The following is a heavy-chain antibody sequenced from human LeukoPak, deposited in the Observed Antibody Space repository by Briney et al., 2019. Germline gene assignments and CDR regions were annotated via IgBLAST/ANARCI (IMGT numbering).Heavy chain of an antibody. J-gene: IGHJ4*02. Sequence: SVKVSCKASGGTFSSYAISWVRQAPGQGLEWMGGIIPIFGTANYAQKFQGGVTITADESTSTAYMELSSLRSEDTAVYYCARPHELYDILTGPLDYWGQGTLVTVSS. CDR2: IIPIFGTA. D-gene: IGHD3-9*01. CDR1: GGTFSSYA. CDR3: ARPHELYDILTGPLDY. V-gene: IGHV1-69*13.